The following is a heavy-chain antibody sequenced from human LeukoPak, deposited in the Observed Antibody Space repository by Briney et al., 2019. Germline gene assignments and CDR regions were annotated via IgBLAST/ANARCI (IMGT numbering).Heavy chain of an antibody. V-gene: IGHV3-21*01. CDR1: GFTFSGYS. CDR3: AREVSEGFDF. J-gene: IGHJ4*02. D-gene: IGHD3-22*01. Sequence: GGSLRLSCTASGFTFSGYSMNWIRQAPGKGLEWVSSFGTRSTSIYHAGSVKGRFAISRDNAKNSLYLQMNSLRAEDTALYYCAREVSEGFDFWGQGTLVTVSP. CDR2: FGTRSTSI.